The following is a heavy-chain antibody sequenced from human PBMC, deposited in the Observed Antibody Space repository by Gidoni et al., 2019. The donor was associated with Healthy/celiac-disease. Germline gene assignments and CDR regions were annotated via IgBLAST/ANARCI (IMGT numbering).Heavy chain of an antibody. CDR2: ISYDGSNK. CDR1: RFTFSSYG. Sequence: QVQLVESGGGVVQPGWSLRLSRPAPRFTFSSYGMHWVRQAPGKGLEWVAVISYDGSNKYYADSGKGRFTISRDNSKNTLYLQMNSLRSEDTAVYYCAKGAAGAGIDYWGQGTLVTVSS. V-gene: IGHV3-30*18. CDR3: AKGAAGAGIDY. D-gene: IGHD6-19*01. J-gene: IGHJ4*02.